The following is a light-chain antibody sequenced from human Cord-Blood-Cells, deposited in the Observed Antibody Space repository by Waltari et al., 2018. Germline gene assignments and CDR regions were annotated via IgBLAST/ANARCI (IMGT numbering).Light chain of an antibody. CDR3: QQRSNWPPT. J-gene: IGKJ4*01. Sequence: EIVLTQSPATLSLSPGERATLSCRASQSVSSYLAWYQQKPGQAPRLLIYDASNRATGIPVRFSGSRSGTDFTLTISSLEPEDFAVYYCQQRSNWPPTFGGGTKVEIK. CDR1: QSVSSY. V-gene: IGKV3-11*01. CDR2: DAS.